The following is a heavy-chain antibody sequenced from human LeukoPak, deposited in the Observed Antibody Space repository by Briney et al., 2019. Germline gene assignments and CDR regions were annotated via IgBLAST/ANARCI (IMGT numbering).Heavy chain of an antibody. V-gene: IGHV3-23*01. Sequence: GGSLRLSCAASGFTFSSYGMSWVRQAPGKGLEWVSAISGSGGSTYYADSVKGRFTISRDNAKKSLILQMNSLRADDTAVYYCAGDYAGDTSGLVLDYWGQGTLVTVSS. CDR2: ISGSGGST. D-gene: IGHD3-22*01. CDR1: GFTFSSYG. CDR3: AGDYAGDTSGLVLDY. J-gene: IGHJ4*02.